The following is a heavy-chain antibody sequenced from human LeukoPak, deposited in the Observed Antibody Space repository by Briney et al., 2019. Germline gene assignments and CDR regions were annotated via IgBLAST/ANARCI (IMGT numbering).Heavy chain of an antibody. Sequence: ASVKVSCKASGGTFISYAISWVRQAPGQGLEWMGGIIPIFGTANYAQKFKGRGTITADESTSTAYMELSSLRSEDTAVYYCASLSIAAPLDYWGQGTLVTVSS. CDR3: ASLSIAAPLDY. V-gene: IGHV1-69*13. J-gene: IGHJ4*02. D-gene: IGHD6-6*01. CDR1: GGTFISYA. CDR2: IIPIFGTA.